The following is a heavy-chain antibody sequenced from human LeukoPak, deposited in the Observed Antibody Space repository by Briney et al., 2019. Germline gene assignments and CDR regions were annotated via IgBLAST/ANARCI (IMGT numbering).Heavy chain of an antibody. CDR3: ARESGIAAAGTGDWFDP. CDR1: GFTFSSYG. V-gene: IGHV3-33*01. Sequence: PGGSLRLSCAASGFTFSSYGMHWVRQAPGKGLEWVAVIWYGGSNKYYADSVKGRFTISRDNSKNTLYLQMNSLRAEDTAEYYCARESGIAAAGTGDWFDPWGQGTLVTVSS. J-gene: IGHJ5*02. CDR2: IWYGGSNK. D-gene: IGHD6-13*01.